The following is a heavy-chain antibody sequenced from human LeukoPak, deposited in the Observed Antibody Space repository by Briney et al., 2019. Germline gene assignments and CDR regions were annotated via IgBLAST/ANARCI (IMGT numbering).Heavy chain of an antibody. CDR1: GYTFTVYY. Sequence: ASVKVSCKASGYTFTVYYMHWVRQAPGQGLEWMGRINPNSGGTNYAQKFQGRVTMTRDTSISTAYMELSRLRSDDTAVYYCARDPVAGDLFDYWGQGTLVTVSS. D-gene: IGHD6-19*01. CDR2: INPNSGGT. V-gene: IGHV1-2*06. CDR3: ARDPVAGDLFDY. J-gene: IGHJ4*02.